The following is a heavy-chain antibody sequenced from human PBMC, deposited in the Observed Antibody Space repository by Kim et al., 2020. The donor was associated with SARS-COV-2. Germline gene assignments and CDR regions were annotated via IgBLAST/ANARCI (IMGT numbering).Heavy chain of an antibody. CDR2: ISSSSSYI. D-gene: IGHD5-18*01. J-gene: IGHJ3*02. Sequence: GGSLRLSCAASGFTFSSYSMNWVRQAPGKGLEWVSSISSSSSYIYYADSVKGRFTISRDNAKNSLYLQMNSLRAEDTAVYYCATISGRIQLWTDAFDIWGQGTMVTVSS. CDR3: ATISGRIQLWTDAFDI. CDR1: GFTFSSYS. V-gene: IGHV3-21*01.